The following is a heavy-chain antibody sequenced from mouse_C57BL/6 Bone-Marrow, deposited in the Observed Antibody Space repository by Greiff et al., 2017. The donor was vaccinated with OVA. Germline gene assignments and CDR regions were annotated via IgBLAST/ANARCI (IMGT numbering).Heavy chain of an antibody. CDR2: ISDGGSYT. Sequence: EVQLVESGGGLVKPGGSLKLSCAASGFTFSSYAMSWVRQTPEKRLEWVATISDGGSYTYYPDNVKGRFTISRDNAKNNLYLQMSHLKSEDTAMYYCASRNSYWGQGTLVTVSA. D-gene: IGHD2-1*01. CDR1: GFTFSSYA. CDR3: ASRNSY. V-gene: IGHV5-4*01. J-gene: IGHJ3*01.